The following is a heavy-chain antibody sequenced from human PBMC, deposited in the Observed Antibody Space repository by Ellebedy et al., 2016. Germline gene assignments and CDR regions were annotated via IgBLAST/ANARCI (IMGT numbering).Heavy chain of an antibody. CDR1: GFTFSSYW. J-gene: IGHJ5*02. Sequence: GGSLRLSCAASGFTFSSYWMSWVRQAPGKGLEWVSSITTPGGTIFYADSVEGRFTISRDNPNNTLYLQMNSLRADDTALYYCAKDSKEFRSWGQGTLVTVSS. D-gene: IGHD2/OR15-2a*01. CDR2: ITTPGGTI. CDR3: AKDSKEFRS. V-gene: IGHV3-23*01.